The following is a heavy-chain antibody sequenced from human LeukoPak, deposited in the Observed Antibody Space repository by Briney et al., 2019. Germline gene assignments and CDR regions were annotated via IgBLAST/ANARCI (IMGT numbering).Heavy chain of an antibody. CDR1: GFTFSSYW. CDR2: IKQGGSGK. J-gene: IGHJ4*02. V-gene: IGHV3-7*03. D-gene: IGHD4-11*01. Sequence: GGSLRLSCAASGFTFSSYWMSWVRQAPGKGLEWVANIKQGGSGKYYVDSVKGRFTISRDNAKNSLYLQMNSLRAEDTGIYYCAKGGHYSFFDYWGQGTLVTVSS. CDR3: AKGGHYSFFDY.